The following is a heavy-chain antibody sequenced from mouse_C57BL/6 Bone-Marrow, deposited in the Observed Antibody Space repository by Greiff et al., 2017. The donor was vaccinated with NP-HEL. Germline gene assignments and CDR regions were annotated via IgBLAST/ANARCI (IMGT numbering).Heavy chain of an antibody. CDR3: ERKAY. J-gene: IGHJ3*01. CDR1: GYTFTSYW. V-gene: IGHV1-64*01. Sequence: QVQLQPPGAELVKPGASVKLSCKASGYTFTSYWMHWVQQRPGQGLEWIGMINPNSGSTNYNEKFKSKATLNVDKSASTAYMQLSSLTSEDSAGKYCERKAYWGQGTLVTVSA. CDR2: INPNSGST.